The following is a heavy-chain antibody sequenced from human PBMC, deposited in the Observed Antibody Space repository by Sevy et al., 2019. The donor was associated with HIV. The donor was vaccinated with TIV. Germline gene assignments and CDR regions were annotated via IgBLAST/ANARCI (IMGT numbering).Heavy chain of an antibody. V-gene: IGHV1-69*11. CDR3: AREYYSDSSAYYFFDS. CDR2: IVPILGTT. CDR1: GGTFSSYG. Sequence: ASVKVSCKASGGTFSSYGVSWVRQSPGQGLKWMGSIVPILGTTNYAQKFQGRVTITADESTSTAYVDLSSLTSEDTAVYFCAREYYSDSSAYYFFDSWGQGTLVTVSS. J-gene: IGHJ4*02. D-gene: IGHD3-22*01.